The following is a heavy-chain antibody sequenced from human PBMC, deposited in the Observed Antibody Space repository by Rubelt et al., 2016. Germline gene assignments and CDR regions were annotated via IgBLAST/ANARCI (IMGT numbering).Heavy chain of an antibody. CDR3: ARDRAFNSLDY. CDR2: IKEDGSQK. Sequence: EVQLLDSGGGVVQSGGSLKLSCVASGFRFSGAWMCWVRQVPGQGLEWVANIKEDGSQKNYLDSVRGRFTISRDNAKNSLYLQMNSLRVDDTAEYYCARDRAFNSLDYWGQGTLVTVSS. V-gene: IGHV3-7*04. D-gene: IGHD3-10*01. CDR1: GFRFSGAW. J-gene: IGHJ4*02.